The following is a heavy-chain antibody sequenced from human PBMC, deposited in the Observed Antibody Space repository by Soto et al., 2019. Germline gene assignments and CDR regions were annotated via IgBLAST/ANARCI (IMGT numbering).Heavy chain of an antibody. Sequence: AASVKVSCKASGYTFTSYDINWVRQATGQGLEWMGWMNPNSGNTGYAQKFQGRVTMTRNTSISTAYMELSSLRSEDTAVYYCARLVVVPAAIHYYYYYGMDVWGKGPRSPSPQ. CDR1: GYTFTSYD. D-gene: IGHD2-2*02. J-gene: IGHJ6*04. V-gene: IGHV1-8*01. CDR3: ARLVVVPAAIHYYYYYGMDV. CDR2: MNPNSGNT.